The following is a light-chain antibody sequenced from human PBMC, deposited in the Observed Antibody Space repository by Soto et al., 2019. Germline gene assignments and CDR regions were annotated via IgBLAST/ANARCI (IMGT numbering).Light chain of an antibody. J-gene: IGLJ3*02. CDR3: AAWDDSLTGVV. CDR1: SSNIGSHT. V-gene: IGLV1-44*01. Sequence: QSVLTQPPSASGTPGQRGTSSCSGSSSNIGSHTVNWYQQLPGTAPRLLIYNTYYRPSGVPDRFSGSKSGTSASLAISGLQSEDEADYYCAAWDDSLTGVVFGGGTKLTVL. CDR2: NTY.